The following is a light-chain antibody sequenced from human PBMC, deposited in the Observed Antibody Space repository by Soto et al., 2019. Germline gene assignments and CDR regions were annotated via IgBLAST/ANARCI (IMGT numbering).Light chain of an antibody. V-gene: IGLV2-14*01. CDR1: SRVVDDYKY. Sequence: QSALTQPASVSGSPGQSITISCTGTSRVVDDYKYVSWHQQRPDKAPKLMSFEVIDRPSGISNRFSGSRSANTASLTISGLQAQDEADYYCSSYSSNNILSYVFGTGTKLTVL. CDR3: SSYSSNNILSYV. J-gene: IGLJ1*01. CDR2: EVI.